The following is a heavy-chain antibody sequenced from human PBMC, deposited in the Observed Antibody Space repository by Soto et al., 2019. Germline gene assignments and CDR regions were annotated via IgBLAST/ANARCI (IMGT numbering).Heavy chain of an antibody. CDR1: GGSISSYY. V-gene: IGHV4-59*08. Sequence: SETLSLTCTVSGGSISSYYWSWIRQPPGKGLEWIGYIYYSGSTNYNPSLKSRVTISVDTSKNRFSLKLSSVTAADTAVYYCARQPYYYGSGSYPSHYYYMDVWGKGTTVTVSS. CDR2: IYYSGST. D-gene: IGHD3-10*01. CDR3: ARQPYYYGSGSYPSHYYYMDV. J-gene: IGHJ6*03.